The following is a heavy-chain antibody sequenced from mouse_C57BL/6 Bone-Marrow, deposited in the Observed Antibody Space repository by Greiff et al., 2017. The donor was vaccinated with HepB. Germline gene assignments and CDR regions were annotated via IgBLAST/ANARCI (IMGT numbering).Heavy chain of an antibody. Sequence: VQLQQSGAELVRPGASVKLSCTASGFNIKDYYMHWVKQRPEQGLEWIGRIDPEDGDTEYAPKFQGKATMTADTSSNTAYLQLSSLTSEDTAVYYCTYYDGSSYGYFDVWGTGTTVTVSS. D-gene: IGHD1-1*01. V-gene: IGHV14-1*01. CDR2: IDPEDGDT. J-gene: IGHJ1*03. CDR1: GFNIKDYY. CDR3: TYYDGSSYGYFDV.